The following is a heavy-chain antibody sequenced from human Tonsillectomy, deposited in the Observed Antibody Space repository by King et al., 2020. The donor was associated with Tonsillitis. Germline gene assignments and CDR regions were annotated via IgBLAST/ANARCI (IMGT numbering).Heavy chain of an antibody. J-gene: IGHJ4*02. CDR1: GGSISSSDHY. CDR2: MYYSGTI. CDR3: ARSVSGSFDY. V-gene: IGHV4-39*01. Sequence: LQLQESGPGVVKPSETLSPTCTVSGGSISSSDHYWAWIRQPPGKGLEWIGYMYYSGTIFYNPSLKSRITISGGTSENRFSLKLSSVTAADTAVYFCARSVSGSFDYWGQGALVTVSS. D-gene: IGHD1-26*01.